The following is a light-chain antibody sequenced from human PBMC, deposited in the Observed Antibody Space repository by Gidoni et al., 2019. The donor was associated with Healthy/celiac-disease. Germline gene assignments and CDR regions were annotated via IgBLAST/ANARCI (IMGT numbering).Light chain of an antibody. CDR2: DVS. CDR3: SSYTSSSTQHVV. CDR1: SSDVGGYNY. J-gene: IGLJ2*01. V-gene: IGLV2-14*03. Sequence: QSALTQPASVSGSPGQSITISCTGTSSDVGGYNYVSWYQPHPGKAPKLMIYDVSNRPAGVSNRFSGSKSGNTASLTISGLQAEDEADYYCSSYTSSSTQHVVFGGGTKLTVL.